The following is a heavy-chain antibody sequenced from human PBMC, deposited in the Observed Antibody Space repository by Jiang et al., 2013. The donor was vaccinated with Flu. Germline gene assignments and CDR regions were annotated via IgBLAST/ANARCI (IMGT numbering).Heavy chain of an antibody. J-gene: IGHJ3*02. Sequence: WVRQMPGKGLEWMGIIYPGDSDTRYSPSFQGQVTISADKSISTAYLQWSSLKASDTAMYYCARRYCSSTSCYMGDAFDIWGQGTMVTVSS. D-gene: IGHD2-2*02. CDR2: IYPGDSDT. CDR3: ARRYCSSTSCYMGDAFDI. V-gene: IGHV5-51*01.